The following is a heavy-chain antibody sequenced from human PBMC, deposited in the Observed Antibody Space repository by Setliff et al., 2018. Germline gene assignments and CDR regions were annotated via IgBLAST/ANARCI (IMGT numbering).Heavy chain of an antibody. J-gene: IGHJ3*02. V-gene: IGHV4-59*01. CDR2: IHYSGSP. CDR3: ARTMYSSSWYGAFDI. Sequence: PSETLSLTCTVSGGSISSYYWNWIRQPPGEGLEWIGYIHYSGSPNYHPSLKSRVSTSVDTSQNQISLKLSSVTAADTAVYYCARTMYSSSWYGAFDIWGQGTMVTVSS. D-gene: IGHD6-13*01. CDR1: GGSISSYY.